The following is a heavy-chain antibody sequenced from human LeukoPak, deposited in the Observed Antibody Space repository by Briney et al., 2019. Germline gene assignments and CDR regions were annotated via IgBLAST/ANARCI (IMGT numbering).Heavy chain of an antibody. V-gene: IGHV4-34*01. D-gene: IGHD3-10*01. CDR3: ARRILTMVRGVVSWVFDY. CDR1: GGSFSDYY. J-gene: IGHJ4*02. CDR2: INHSGTT. Sequence: SETLSLTCAVYGGSFSDYYWSWIRQPPGKGLEWLGEINHSGTTNYNPSLKSRVTISVDTSKNQFSLKLRSVTAADTAVYYCARRILTMVRGVVSWVFDYWGQGTLVTVSS.